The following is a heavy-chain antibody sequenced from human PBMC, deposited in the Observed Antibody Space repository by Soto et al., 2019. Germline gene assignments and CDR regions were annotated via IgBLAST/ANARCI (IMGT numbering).Heavy chain of an antibody. D-gene: IGHD3-10*01. V-gene: IGHV4-38-2*01. CDR3: ARVARIIMVRGLQNWFDP. CDR1: GYSISSCYY. Sequence: PSETRSLTCAVSGYSISSCYYWGWIRQPPGKGLEWICSIYQSGSTYYNPSVKRRVTISVDTSKDQFSLKLRSVTAADTGVYYCARVARIIMVRGLQNWFDPWGQGTLVTVSS. CDR2: IYQSGST. J-gene: IGHJ5*02.